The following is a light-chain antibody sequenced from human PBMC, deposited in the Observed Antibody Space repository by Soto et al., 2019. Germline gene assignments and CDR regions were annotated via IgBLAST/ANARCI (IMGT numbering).Light chain of an antibody. CDR2: RAS. V-gene: IGKV3-15*01. CDR1: QSVNSN. J-gene: IGKJ1*01. CDR3: QQYAMSRWT. Sequence: EIVMTQSPATLSVSPGERATLSCRASQSVNSNLAWYQQKPGQAPRLLIYRASTRATGIPDRFSGSGSGTDFTLTISRLEPEDFAVYYCQQYAMSRWTFGQGTKVDIK.